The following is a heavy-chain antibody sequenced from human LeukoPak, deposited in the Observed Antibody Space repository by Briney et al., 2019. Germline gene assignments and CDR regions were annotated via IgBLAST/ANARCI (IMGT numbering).Heavy chain of an antibody. D-gene: IGHD6-13*01. J-gene: IGHJ4*02. CDR3: AKEMESSTWYIDY. Sequence: GGSLRLSRAASGFTFSNYAMNWVRQAPGKGLEWVSAISASGGSRFYTDSVKGRFTISRDNSKNTLFLQMNSLRVEDTAVYYCAKEMESSTWYIDYWGQGTLVSVSS. CDR2: ISASGGSR. V-gene: IGHV3-23*01. CDR1: GFTFSNYA.